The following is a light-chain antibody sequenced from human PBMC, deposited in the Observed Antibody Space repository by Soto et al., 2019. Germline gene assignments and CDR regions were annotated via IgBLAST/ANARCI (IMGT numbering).Light chain of an antibody. Sequence: GDRVTITCRASQSISSYLNWYQQKPGKAPKLLIYSASSLQSGVPSRFSGSGSGTDFTLTISSLQAEDLATYYCQQTSTTPITFGQGTRLESK. CDR1: QSISSY. V-gene: IGKV1-39*01. J-gene: IGKJ5*01. CDR2: SAS. CDR3: QQTSTTPIT.